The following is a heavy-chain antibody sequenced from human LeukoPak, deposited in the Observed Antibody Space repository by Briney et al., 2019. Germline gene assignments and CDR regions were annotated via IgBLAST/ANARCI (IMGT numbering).Heavy chain of an antibody. CDR1: GFTFSEYF. CDR2: IKNKDNKYAT. Sequence: GGSLRLSCIVSGFTFSEYFMDWIRQAPGKGLEWVGRIKNKDNKYATEYAAAVRGRFIISGDDSKNLLYLQMNSLKVDDTAVYYCARVRGRNWYAFDLWGQGTMVSVS. D-gene: IGHD1-26*01. CDR3: ARVRGRNWYAFDL. J-gene: IGHJ3*01. V-gene: IGHV3-72*01.